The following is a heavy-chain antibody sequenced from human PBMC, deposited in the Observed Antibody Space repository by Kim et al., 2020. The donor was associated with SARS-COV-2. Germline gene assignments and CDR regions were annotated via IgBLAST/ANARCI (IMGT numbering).Heavy chain of an antibody. V-gene: IGHV4-61*01. Sequence: SETLSLTCTVSGGSVSSGSYYWSWIRQPPGKGLEWIGYIYYSGSTNYNPSLKSRVTISVDTSKNQFSLKLSSVTAADTAVYYCARGWYYYDSSGYYLWGQGTLVTVSS. CDR2: IYYSGST. J-gene: IGHJ4*01. CDR1: GGSVSSGSYY. CDR3: ARGWYYYDSSGYYL. D-gene: IGHD3-22*01.